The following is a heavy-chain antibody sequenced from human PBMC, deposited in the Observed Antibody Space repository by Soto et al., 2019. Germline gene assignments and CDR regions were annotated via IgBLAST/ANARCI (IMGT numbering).Heavy chain of an antibody. CDR1: GYTVTELS. D-gene: IGHD2-8*01. CDR2: FDPEDGET. J-gene: IGHJ5*02. Sequence: ASGKVSCKVSGYTVTELSMQWGRQAPGKGLGWMGGFDPEDGETIYAQKVQGRVTMTEDTSTDTAYMELSSLRSEGTAVYYCATVYFFDSIPPSPGENCFDPWRQRTLAPVSS. CDR3: ATVYFFDSIPPSPGENCFDP. V-gene: IGHV1-24*01.